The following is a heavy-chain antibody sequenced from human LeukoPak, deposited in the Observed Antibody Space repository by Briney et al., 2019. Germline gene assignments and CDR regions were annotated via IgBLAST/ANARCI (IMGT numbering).Heavy chain of an antibody. J-gene: IGHJ4*02. CDR1: GFTFSSYE. V-gene: IGHV3-48*03. D-gene: IGHD1-26*01. Sequence: GALRLSCAASGFTFSSYEMNWVRQAPGKGLEWVSYISSSGSTIYYADSVKGRFTISRDNAKNSLYLQMNGLRAEDTAVYYCARVPVGATTGPDWGQGTLVTVSS. CDR2: ISSSGSTI. CDR3: ARVPVGATTGPD.